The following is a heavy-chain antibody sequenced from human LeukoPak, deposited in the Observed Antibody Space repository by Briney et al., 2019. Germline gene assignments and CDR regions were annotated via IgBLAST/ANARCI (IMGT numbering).Heavy chain of an antibody. CDR1: GGSFSGYY. CDR3: ARHDSSSWFRY. Sequence: SETLSLTCAVYGGSFSGYYWSRIRQPPGKGLEWIGEINHSGSTNYNPSLKSRVTISVDTSKNQFSLKLSSVTAADTAVYYCARHDSSSWFRYWGQGTLVTVSS. J-gene: IGHJ4*02. D-gene: IGHD6-13*01. V-gene: IGHV4-34*01. CDR2: INHSGST.